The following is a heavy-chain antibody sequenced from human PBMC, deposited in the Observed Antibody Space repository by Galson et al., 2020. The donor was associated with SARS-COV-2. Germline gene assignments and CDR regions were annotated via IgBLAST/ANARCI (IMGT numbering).Heavy chain of an antibody. J-gene: IGHJ4*02. CDR1: GFTVSSNF. V-gene: IGHV3-53*01. CDR2: IYSAGNT. D-gene: IGHD6-19*01. Sequence: GESLKISCAASGFTVSSNFMSWVRQAPGKGLQWVSVIYSAGNTYYADSVKGRFTVSRDNSKNALYLQMSRLRVEDTAVYYCASSGWPFDYWGQGTLVTVSS. CDR3: ASSGWPFDY.